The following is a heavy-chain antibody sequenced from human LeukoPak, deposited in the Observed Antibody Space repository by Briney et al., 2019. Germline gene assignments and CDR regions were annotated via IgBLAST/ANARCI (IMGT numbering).Heavy chain of an antibody. D-gene: IGHD3-22*01. V-gene: IGHV3-30*04. CDR1: RFTFSTYA. Sequence: GGSLRLSCAASRFTFSTYAMHWVRQAPGKGLEWVAVISHDGRDKYYADSVKGRFTISRDNSKNTLYLQMNSLRAEDTAVYYCAKVTPNIYYYDSSGYIGYWGQGTLVTVSS. J-gene: IGHJ4*02. CDR2: ISHDGRDK. CDR3: AKVTPNIYYYDSSGYIGY.